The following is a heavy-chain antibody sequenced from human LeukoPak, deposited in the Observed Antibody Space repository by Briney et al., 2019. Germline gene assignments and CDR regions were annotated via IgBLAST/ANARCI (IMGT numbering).Heavy chain of an antibody. CDR2: IYYKGST. V-gene: IGHV4-39*01. CDR1: GGSISGSSFY. Sequence: SETLSLTCTVSGGSISGSSFYWGWIRQPPGKGLEWIGSIYYKGSTLYNPSLNSRVTISVDTSKNEFSLKLSSVTAADTAVYFCARHPIDEEMATVRVHFEPWGQGTLVTVSS. J-gene: IGHJ5*02. D-gene: IGHD5-24*01. CDR3: ARHPIDEEMATVRVHFEP.